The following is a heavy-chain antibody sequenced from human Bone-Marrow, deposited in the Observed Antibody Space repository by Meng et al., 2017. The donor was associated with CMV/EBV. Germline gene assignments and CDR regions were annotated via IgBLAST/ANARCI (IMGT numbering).Heavy chain of an antibody. CDR1: GYTFTGYY. Sequence: ASVKVSCKASGYTFTGYYMHWVRQAPGQGLEWMGWINPNSGGTNYAQKFQGRVTTTRDTSISTAYMELSRLRSDDTAVYYCARDVAYSNNAFAIWGQGPMVTVSS. CDR2: INPNSGGT. D-gene: IGHD4-11*01. J-gene: IGHJ3*02. CDR3: ARDVAYSNNAFAI. V-gene: IGHV1-2*02.